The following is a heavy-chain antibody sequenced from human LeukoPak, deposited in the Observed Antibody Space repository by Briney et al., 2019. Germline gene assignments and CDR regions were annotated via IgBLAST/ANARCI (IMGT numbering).Heavy chain of an antibody. D-gene: IGHD6-13*01. CDR1: GFTFNAYN. J-gene: IGHJ3*02. CDR3: ARDYGAAYSSSWNAFDI. CDR2: INPNSGDT. Sequence: GASVKVSCKASGFTFNAYNIHWVRQAPGQGLEWMGWINPNSGDTNYAQKFQGRVTMTRATSISTAYMELSRLRSDDTAVYYCARDYGAAYSSSWNAFDIWGQGTMVTVSS. V-gene: IGHV1-2*02.